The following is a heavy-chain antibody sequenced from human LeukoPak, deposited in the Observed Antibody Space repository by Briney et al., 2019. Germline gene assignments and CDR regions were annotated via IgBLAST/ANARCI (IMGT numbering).Heavy chain of an antibody. D-gene: IGHD3-22*01. CDR2: INHSGST. CDR1: GGSFSGYY. J-gene: IGHJ4*02. CDR3: ARLDPSYYYDSSGYYRY. V-gene: IGHV4-34*01. Sequence: SETLSLTCAVYGGSFSGYYWSWVRQPPGKGLEWIGEINHSGSTNYNPSPKSRVTISVDTSKNQFSLKLSSVTAADTAVYYCARLDPSYYYDSSGYYRYWGQGTLVTVSS.